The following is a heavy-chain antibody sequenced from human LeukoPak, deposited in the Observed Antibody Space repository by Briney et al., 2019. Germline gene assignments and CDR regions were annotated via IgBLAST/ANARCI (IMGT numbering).Heavy chain of an antibody. CDR2: INPSGGST. CDR3: ARGPRAHILTGYYRTLDY. Sequence: ASVKVSCKASGYTFTSYYMHWVRQAPGQGLEWMGIINPSGGSTGYAQKFQGRVTMTRDTSTSTVYMELSSLRSEDTAVYYCARGPRAHILTGYYRTLDYWGQGTLVTVSS. CDR1: GYTFTSYY. V-gene: IGHV1-46*01. J-gene: IGHJ4*02. D-gene: IGHD3-9*01.